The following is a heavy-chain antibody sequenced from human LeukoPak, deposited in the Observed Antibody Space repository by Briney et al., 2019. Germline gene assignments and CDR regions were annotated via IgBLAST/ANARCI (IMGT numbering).Heavy chain of an antibody. Sequence: GGSLRLSCAASGFTFTNAWISWVRQGAGKGLEWIGRIKRDIDGGTTDYSAPVKGRFIISRDDSKNTLYLQMSSLRIEDTAVYYCTTDPPGDYWGQGDLVTVSS. CDR3: TTDPPGDY. CDR1: GFTFTNAW. CDR2: IKRDIDGGTT. J-gene: IGHJ4*02. V-gene: IGHV3-15*01.